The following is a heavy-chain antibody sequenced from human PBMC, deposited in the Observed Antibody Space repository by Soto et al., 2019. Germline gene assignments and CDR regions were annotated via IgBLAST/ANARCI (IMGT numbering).Heavy chain of an antibody. CDR1: GYTITRYA. CDR2: INAGNGNT. Sequence: ASVTVSCKASGYTITRYAVHWVRQAPGQRLEWMGWINAGNGNTKYSQKFQGRVTITRDTSASTAYMELSSLRSEDTAVYYCARSSEDIVVVVAANSQAFDIWGQGTMVTVSS. J-gene: IGHJ3*02. V-gene: IGHV1-3*01. D-gene: IGHD2-15*01. CDR3: ARSSEDIVVVVAANSQAFDI.